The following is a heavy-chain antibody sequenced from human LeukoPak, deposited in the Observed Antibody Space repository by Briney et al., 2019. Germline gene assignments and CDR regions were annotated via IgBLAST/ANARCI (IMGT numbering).Heavy chain of an antibody. Sequence: GGSLRLSCAASGFTFSTYAMSWVRQAAGKGLEWVSLISGSGGGTYYADSVKGRFTISRDNSKNTLYLQMNSLRAEDTAVYYCAVVAAQDFDYWGQGTLVTVSS. CDR1: GFTFSTYA. CDR2: ISGSGGGT. D-gene: IGHD2-15*01. J-gene: IGHJ4*02. V-gene: IGHV3-23*01. CDR3: AVVAAQDFDY.